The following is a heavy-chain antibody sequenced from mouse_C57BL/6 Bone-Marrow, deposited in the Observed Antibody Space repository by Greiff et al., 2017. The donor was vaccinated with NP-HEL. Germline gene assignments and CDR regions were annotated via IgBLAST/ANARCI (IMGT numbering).Heavy chain of an antibody. CDR2: ISSGSSTI. D-gene: IGHD2-1*01. Sequence: EVQRVESGGGLVKPGGSLKLSCAASGFTFSDYGMHWVRPAPEKGLEWVAYISSGSSTIYYAATVKGRFTISRANAKNTLFLQLTSLRSEDTAMYYCARGRDYGNCFAYWGQGTLVTVSA. CDR1: GFTFSDYG. V-gene: IGHV5-17*01. J-gene: IGHJ3*01. CDR3: ARGRDYGNCFAY.